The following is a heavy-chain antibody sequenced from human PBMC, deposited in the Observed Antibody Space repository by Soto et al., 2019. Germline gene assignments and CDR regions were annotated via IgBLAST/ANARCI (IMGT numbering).Heavy chain of an antibody. Sequence: GGSLRLSCAASGFTFSSYAMSWVRQAPGKGLEWVSAISGSGGSTYYADSVKGRFTISRDNSKNTLYLQMNSLRAEDTAVYYCAKPGYCSGGSCYSMLYFDYWGQGTLVTVSS. V-gene: IGHV3-23*01. D-gene: IGHD2-15*01. CDR3: AKPGYCSGGSCYSMLYFDY. CDR2: ISGSGGST. J-gene: IGHJ4*02. CDR1: GFTFSSYA.